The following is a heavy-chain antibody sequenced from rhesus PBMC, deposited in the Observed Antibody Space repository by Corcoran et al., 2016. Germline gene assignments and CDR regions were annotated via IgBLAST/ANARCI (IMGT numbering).Heavy chain of an antibody. CDR2: IGGSRGST. CDR3: ARWLVAPAMGDY. CDR1: GYSISSGYG. D-gene: IGHD4-4*01. V-gene: IGHV4-127*01. J-gene: IGHJ4*01. Sequence: QVQLQESGPGLVKPSETLSLTCAVSGYSISSGYGWSWIRQPPGKGLEWIGYIGGSRGSTNYNPPPKSRVTISKDTSKNQFSLKLSSVTAADTAVYYCARWLVAPAMGDYWGQGVLVTVSS.